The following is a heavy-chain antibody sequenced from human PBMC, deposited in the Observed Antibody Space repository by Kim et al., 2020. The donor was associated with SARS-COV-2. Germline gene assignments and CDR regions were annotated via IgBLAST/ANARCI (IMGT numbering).Heavy chain of an antibody. V-gene: IGHV3-33*05. CDR3: ARDRTGYSSGWTYYYYGMDV. Sequence: GGSLRLSCAASGFTFSSYGMHWVRQAPGKGLEWVAVISYDGSNKHYADSVKGRFTISRDNSKNTLYLQMNSLRAEDMAVYYCARDRTGYSSGWTYYYYGMDVWGQGTTVTVSS. CDR1: GFTFSSYG. D-gene: IGHD6-19*01. J-gene: IGHJ6*02. CDR2: ISYDGSNK.